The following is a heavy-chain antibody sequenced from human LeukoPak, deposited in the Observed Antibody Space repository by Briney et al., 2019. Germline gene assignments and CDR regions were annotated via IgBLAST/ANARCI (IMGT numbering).Heavy chain of an antibody. V-gene: IGHV3-30*18. J-gene: IGHJ3*02. CDR3: AKDSYYGSSRFRAFDI. D-gene: IGHD3-10*01. Sequence: PGGSLRLSCAASGFTFSSYGMHWVRQAPGKGLEWVAVISYDGSNKYYADSVKGRFTISRDNSKNTLYLQMYSLRAEDTAVYYCAKDSYYGSSRFRAFDIWGQGTMVTVSS. CDR1: GFTFSSYG. CDR2: ISYDGSNK.